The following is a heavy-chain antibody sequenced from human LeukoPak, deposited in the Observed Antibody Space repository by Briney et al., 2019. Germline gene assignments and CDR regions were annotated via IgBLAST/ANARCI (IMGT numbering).Heavy chain of an antibody. V-gene: IGHV1-69*05. D-gene: IGHD3-22*01. Sequence: SVKVSCKASGGTFSSYAISWVRQAPGQGLEWMGGIIPIFGTANYAQKFQGRVTITTDESTSTAYMELSSLRSEDTAVYYCARGGNYYDSSGYYYYFDYWGQGTLVTVSS. J-gene: IGHJ4*02. CDR1: GGTFSSYA. CDR3: ARGGNYYDSSGYYYYFDY. CDR2: IIPIFGTA.